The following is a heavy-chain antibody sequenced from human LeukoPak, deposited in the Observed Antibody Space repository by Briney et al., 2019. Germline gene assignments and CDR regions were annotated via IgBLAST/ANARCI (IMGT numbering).Heavy chain of an antibody. J-gene: IGHJ4*02. Sequence: SGGSLRLSCAASGLTFSSYGMHWVRQAPGKGLEWVAVISYDGSNKYYADSVKGRFTISRDNSKNTLYLQMNSLRAEDTAVYYCAKEGYDILTEFDYWGQGTLVTVSS. CDR3: AKEGYDILTEFDY. CDR1: GLTFSSYG. D-gene: IGHD3-9*01. CDR2: ISYDGSNK. V-gene: IGHV3-30*18.